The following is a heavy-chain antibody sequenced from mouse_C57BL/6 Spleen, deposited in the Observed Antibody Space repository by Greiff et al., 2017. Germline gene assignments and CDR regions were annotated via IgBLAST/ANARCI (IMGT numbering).Heavy chain of an antibody. V-gene: IGHV1-69*01. J-gene: IGHJ4*01. Sequence: VQLQQPGAELVMPGASVKLSCKASGYTFTSYWMHWVKQRPGQGLEWIGEIDPSDSYTNYNQKFKGQSTLTVDKSSSTAYMQLSSLTSEDSAVYYCARSDYDYENYYAMDYWGQGTSVTVSS. D-gene: IGHD2-4*01. CDR1: GYTFTSYW. CDR3: ARSDYDYENYYAMDY. CDR2: IDPSDSYT.